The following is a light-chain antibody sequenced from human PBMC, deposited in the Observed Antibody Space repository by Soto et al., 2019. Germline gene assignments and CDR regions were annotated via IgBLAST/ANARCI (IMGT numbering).Light chain of an antibody. V-gene: IGLV2-8*01. J-gene: IGLJ3*02. CDR1: SSDVGGYKF. CDR3: SSSAGIYHYLV. CDR2: EVN. Sequence: QSVLTQPASVSGSPGQSITISCTGSSSDVGGYKFVSWYQHHPGTAPRLMIYEVNKRPSGVPDRFSGSKSGYTASLTVSGLQTEDEAFYYCSSSAGIYHYLVFGGGTKLTVL.